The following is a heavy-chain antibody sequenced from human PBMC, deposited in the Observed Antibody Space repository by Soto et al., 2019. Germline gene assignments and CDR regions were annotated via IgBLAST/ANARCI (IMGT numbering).Heavy chain of an antibody. CDR3: ARDPNYGTNTSLGLVDY. CDR2: IIPIFATP. J-gene: IGHJ4*02. D-gene: IGHD4-17*01. Sequence: QVQLVQSGAEVKKHGSSVKVSCQASGGPCIDYSINWVRQAPGQELDWMGGIIPIFATPNYAQKFQGRVTITADKSTSTAYMELSSVRSEDTAISFGARDPNYGTNTSLGLVDYWGQGTLVTVTS. CDR1: GGPCIDYS. V-gene: IGHV1-69*06.